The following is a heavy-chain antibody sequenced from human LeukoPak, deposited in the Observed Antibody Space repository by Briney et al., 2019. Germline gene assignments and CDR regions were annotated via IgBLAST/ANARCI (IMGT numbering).Heavy chain of an antibody. CDR1: GFTFNNCA. V-gene: IGHV3-23*01. J-gene: IGHJ4*02. CDR2: ISGSGSSR. Sequence: GGSLRLSCAASGFTFNNCAMDWVRQAPGKELEWVSDISGSGSSRYYADSVKGRFTISRDNSKNTLYLQMNSLRAEDTAVYYCAKGRGSPYYFEYWGQGTLVTVSS. CDR3: AKGRGSPYYFEY. D-gene: IGHD1-26*01.